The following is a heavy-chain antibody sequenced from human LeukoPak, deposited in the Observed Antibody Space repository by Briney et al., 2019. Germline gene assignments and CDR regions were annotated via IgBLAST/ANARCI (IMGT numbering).Heavy chain of an antibody. J-gene: IGHJ6*02. Sequence: ASVRVSCKASGGTFSSYAISWVRQAPGQGLEWMGGIIPIFGTASYAQKFQGRVTMTRDTSTSTVYMELSSLRSEDTAVYYCARDYYYDSSGYYYIPHTQNYYYYYGMDVWGQGTTVTVSS. CDR3: ARDYYYDSSGYYYIPHTQNYYYYYGMDV. CDR1: GGTFSSYA. D-gene: IGHD3-22*01. V-gene: IGHV1-69*05. CDR2: IIPIFGTA.